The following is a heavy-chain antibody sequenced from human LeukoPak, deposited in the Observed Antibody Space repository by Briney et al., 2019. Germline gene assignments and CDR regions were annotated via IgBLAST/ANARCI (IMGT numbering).Heavy chain of an antibody. V-gene: IGHV4-59*01. D-gene: IGHD4-17*01. CDR2: IYYSGST. J-gene: IGHJ4*02. CDR3: ARTGSTVTMLYPFDH. Sequence: SETLSLTCTVSGGSIRSYYWSWIRQPPGKGLEWIGYIYYSGSTNYNPSLKSRVSTSVDTSKNQFSLKLSSVTAADTAVYYCARTGSTVTMLYPFDHWGQGTLVTVSS. CDR1: GGSIRSYY.